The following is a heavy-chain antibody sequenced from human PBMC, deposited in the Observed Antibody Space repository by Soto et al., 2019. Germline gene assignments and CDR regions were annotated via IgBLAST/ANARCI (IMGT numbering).Heavy chain of an antibody. CDR1: GGSIRGNIYY. CDR3: ARPYGSGSYPVWWYY. CDR2: IYYSGTT. Sequence: QVQLQESGPGLVKPSETLSLTCTVSGGSIRGNIYYWGWIRQPPGKGLEWIGSIYYSGTTYYNPSPMRRVTISVDTSKNQFPMKLSSVTAAATAVYYCARPYGSGSYPVWWYYWGQGTLVTVSS. V-gene: IGHV4-39*01. D-gene: IGHD3-10*01. J-gene: IGHJ4*02.